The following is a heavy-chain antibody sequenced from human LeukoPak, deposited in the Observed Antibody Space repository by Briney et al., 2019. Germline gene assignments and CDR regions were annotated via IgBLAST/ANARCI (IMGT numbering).Heavy chain of an antibody. CDR1: GDSISTNY. Sequence: SETLSLTCTVSGDSISTNYWSWVRQPPGKGLEWIGYMYDGGSTHHNPSLRGRVTISSDTSKNQFSLKLSSVTAADTAVYHCARLAGEEAYWGQGTLVTVSS. J-gene: IGHJ4*02. CDR2: MYDGGST. D-gene: IGHD7-27*01. CDR3: ARLAGEEAY. V-gene: IGHV4-59*08.